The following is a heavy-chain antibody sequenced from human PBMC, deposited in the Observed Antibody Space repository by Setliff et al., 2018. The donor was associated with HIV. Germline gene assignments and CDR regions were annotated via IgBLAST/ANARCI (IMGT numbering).Heavy chain of an antibody. D-gene: IGHD1-26*01. CDR3: AGGPGTTSIDY. CDR2: INHSGGT. CDR1: GGSFSGYY. J-gene: IGHJ4*02. V-gene: IGHV4-34*01. Sequence: ETLSLTCAVYGGSFSGYYWSWIRQPPGKGLEWIGEINHSGGTNYNMSLWSRVTISLDASRNQFSLELISVTAADTAVYYCAGGPGTTSIDYWAQGTLVTVSS.